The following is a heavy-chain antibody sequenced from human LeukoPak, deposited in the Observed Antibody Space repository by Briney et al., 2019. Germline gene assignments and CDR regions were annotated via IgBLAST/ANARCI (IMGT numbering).Heavy chain of an antibody. J-gene: IGHJ2*01. V-gene: IGHV3-9*01. D-gene: IGHD1-26*01. CDR3: AKGPRGSDTNWDWYFDL. Sequence: GWSLRLSCAASGFSFDDSAMHWVRQAPGKGLEWVSGIRWNSNDMAYADSVKGRFIISRENAKNSLYLQMNRVRPEDTALYYCAKGPRGSDTNWDWYFDLWGRGTLVTVSS. CDR1: GFSFDDSA. CDR2: IRWNSNDM.